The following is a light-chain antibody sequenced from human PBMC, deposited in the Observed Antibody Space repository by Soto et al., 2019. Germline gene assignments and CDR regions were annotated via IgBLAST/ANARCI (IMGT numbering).Light chain of an antibody. CDR2: GAS. V-gene: IGKV3-15*01. CDR1: QSFSSK. Sequence: EIVMTQSPATLSVSPGERATLSCRASQSFSSKLAWYQQRLGQAPRLLIYGASTRATGVPVRFRGSGSGTEFTLTISGLQSEDFAVYWCQQYDKWPPTFGGGTKVEIK. J-gene: IGKJ4*01. CDR3: QQYDKWPPT.